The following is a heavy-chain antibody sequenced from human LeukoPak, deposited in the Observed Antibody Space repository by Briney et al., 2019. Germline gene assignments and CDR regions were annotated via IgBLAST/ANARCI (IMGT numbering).Heavy chain of an antibody. CDR2: IRSKANSYAT. CDR1: GFTFSGSA. V-gene: IGHV3-73*01. D-gene: IGHD2-21*02. J-gene: IGHJ4*02. CDR3: TIRNCGGDGCFDY. Sequence: GGSLRLSCAASGFTFSGSAMHWVRQASGKGLEWVGRIRSKANSYATAYAASVKGRFTISRDDSKNTAYLQMNSLKTEDTAVYYCTIRNCGGDGCFDYWGQGTLVTVSS.